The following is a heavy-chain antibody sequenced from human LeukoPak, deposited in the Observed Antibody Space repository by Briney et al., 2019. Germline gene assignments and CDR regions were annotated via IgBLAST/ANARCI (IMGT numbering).Heavy chain of an antibody. J-gene: IGHJ4*02. CDR2: ISVYNGNT. CDR3: ARGMGITIFGVVIIPPHFDY. V-gene: IGHV1-18*01. Sequence: ASVKVSCKASGYTFTSYGISWVRQAPGQGLEWMGWISVYNGNTNYAQKLQGRVTMTTDTSTSTAYMELRSLRSDDTAVYYCARGMGITIFGVVIIPPHFDYWGQGTLVTVSS. CDR1: GYTFTSYG. D-gene: IGHD3-3*01.